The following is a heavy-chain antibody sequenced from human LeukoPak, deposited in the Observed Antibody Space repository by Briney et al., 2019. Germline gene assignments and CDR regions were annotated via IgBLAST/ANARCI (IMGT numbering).Heavy chain of an antibody. V-gene: IGHV4-39*01. CDR3: ARLSRRDIVVVPAAPGPDY. D-gene: IGHD2-2*01. J-gene: IGHJ4*02. CDR2: IYYSGST. Sequence: SETLSLTCTVSGGSISSSSYYWGWIRQPPGKGLEWIGSIYYSGSTYYNPSLKSRVTISVDTSKNQFSPKLSSVTAADTAVYYCARLSRRDIVVVPAAPGPDYWGQGTLVTVSS. CDR1: GGSISSSSYY.